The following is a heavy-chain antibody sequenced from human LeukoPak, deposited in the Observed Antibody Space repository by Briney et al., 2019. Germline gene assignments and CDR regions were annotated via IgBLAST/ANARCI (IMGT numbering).Heavy chain of an antibody. V-gene: IGHV4-59*11. J-gene: IGHJ6*02. D-gene: IGHD2-2*01. CDR3: ARDRLGYCSSTSCYYYYYYGMDV. Sequence: SETLSLTCSVSGGSPSSHYWSWIRQPPGKGLEWVGYIYYSGSTKYNPSLKSRVTISVDTSKNQFSLKLGSVTAADTAVYYCARDRLGYCSSTSCYYYYYYGMDVWGQGTTVTVSS. CDR1: GGSPSSHY. CDR2: IYYSGST.